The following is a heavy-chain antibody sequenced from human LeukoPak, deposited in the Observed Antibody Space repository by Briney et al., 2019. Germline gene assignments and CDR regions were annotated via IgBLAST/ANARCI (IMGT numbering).Heavy chain of an antibody. CDR3: ARGVGGYDFLDY. V-gene: IGHV1-46*01. Sequence: ASVKASCKASGYTFTRYYMHGVRQAPGHGLEWMGIINPSGGSTSYAQKFQGRVTMTRDTSTSTVYMELSSPRSEDTAVYYCARGVGGYDFLDYWGQGTLVTVSS. CDR2: INPSGGST. CDR1: GYTFTRYY. J-gene: IGHJ4*02. D-gene: IGHD5-12*01.